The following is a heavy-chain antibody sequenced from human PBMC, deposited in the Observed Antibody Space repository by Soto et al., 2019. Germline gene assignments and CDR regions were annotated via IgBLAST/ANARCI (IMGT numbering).Heavy chain of an antibody. CDR1: GYTFTSYA. J-gene: IGHJ3*02. CDR3: ARTTLNYDFWSGHDAFDI. CDR2: INAGNGNT. D-gene: IGHD3-3*01. Sequence: SVKVSCKASGYTFTSYAMHWVRQAPGQRLEWMGWINAGNGNTKYSQKFQGRVTITRDTSASTAYMELSSLRSEDTAVYYCARTTLNYDFWSGHDAFDIWGQGTMVTVSS. V-gene: IGHV1-3*01.